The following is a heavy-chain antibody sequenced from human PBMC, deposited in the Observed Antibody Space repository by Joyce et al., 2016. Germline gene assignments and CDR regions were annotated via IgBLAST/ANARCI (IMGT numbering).Heavy chain of an antibody. CDR1: GYTFSAYY. D-gene: IGHD2-2*01. Sequence: QAQLVQSGAEVQRPGTSVKVSCKASGYTFSAYYMHWVRQARGQGLEWMGRSNCNSGGTTYPQKFQGRVTMTRDSGTVYMELSSLRSDDTAIYYCAVWRVPADKLSSDAFDIWGQGTMIVVSS. CDR2: SNCNSGGT. V-gene: IGHV1-2*06. CDR3: AVWRVPADKLSSDAFDI. J-gene: IGHJ3*02.